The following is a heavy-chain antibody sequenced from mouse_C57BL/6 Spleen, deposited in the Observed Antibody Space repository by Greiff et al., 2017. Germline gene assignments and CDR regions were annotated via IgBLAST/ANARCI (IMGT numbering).Heavy chain of an antibody. Sequence: VQLQQPGAELVKPGASVKLSCKASGYTFTSYWMQWVKQRPGQGLEWIGVIDPSDTYTNYNQKFKGKATLTVDPSSSTAYLQLSSLTSDDSSVYYCAKIYYDSSNPYYYAMDYWGQGTSVTVSS. J-gene: IGHJ4*01. CDR1: GYTFTSYW. CDR2: IDPSDTYT. D-gene: IGHD1-1*01. CDR3: AKIYYDSSNPYYYAMDY. V-gene: IGHV1-50*01.